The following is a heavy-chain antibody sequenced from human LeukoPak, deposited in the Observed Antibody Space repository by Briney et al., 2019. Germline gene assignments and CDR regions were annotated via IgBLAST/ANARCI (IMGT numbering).Heavy chain of an antibody. CDR3: AREGGVGPTAPPDYYSYQNDV. CDR2: ISPYSGKT. CDR1: GYTFISYG. Sequence: ASVKVSCRASGYTFISYGITWVRQAPGQGLEWMGWISPYSGKTNFQPKLQGRVTTTTDTSTSTAYMELRSLRSDDTAVYYCAREGGVGPTAPPDYYSYQNDVWGRGTTVTVSS. D-gene: IGHD1-26*01. J-gene: IGHJ6*03. V-gene: IGHV1-18*01.